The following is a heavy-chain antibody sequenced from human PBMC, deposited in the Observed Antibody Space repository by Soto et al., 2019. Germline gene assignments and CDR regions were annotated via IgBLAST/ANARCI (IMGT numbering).Heavy chain of an antibody. V-gene: IGHV4-39*01. CDR1: GGSISSSGYY. Sequence: PSETLSLTCTVSGGSISSSGYYWGWIRQPPGKGLEWIGSIYYSGSTYYNPSLKSRVTISVDTSKNQFSLKLSSVTAADTAVYYCARTLGWYNWNYYRGHNWFDPWGQGTLVTVSS. D-gene: IGHD1-7*01. CDR3: ARTLGWYNWNYYRGHNWFDP. CDR2: IYYSGST. J-gene: IGHJ5*02.